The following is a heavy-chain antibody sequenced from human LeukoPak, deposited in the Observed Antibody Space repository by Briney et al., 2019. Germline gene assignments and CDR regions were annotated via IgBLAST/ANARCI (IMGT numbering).Heavy chain of an antibody. CDR1: GGSISSYY. D-gene: IGHD1-26*01. Sequence: PSETLSLTCTVSGGSISSYYWSWIRQPPGKGLEWIGYISYTGSTSYNPSLESRVTMSVDTSKKQFSLKLTSVTAADMAVYFCARQFLVGSTFHAFDLWGQGTRVTVSS. CDR3: ARQFLVGSTFHAFDL. CDR2: ISYTGST. J-gene: IGHJ3*01. V-gene: IGHV4-59*08.